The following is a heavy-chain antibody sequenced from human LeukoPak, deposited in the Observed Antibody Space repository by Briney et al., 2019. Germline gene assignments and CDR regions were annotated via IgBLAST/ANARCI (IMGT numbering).Heavy chain of an antibody. CDR1: GGSFSSYA. Sequence: SVTVSCKASGGSFSSYAISWVRKAPGQGLEWMGGIIPIFGTANYAQKFQGRVTITTDESTSTAYMELSSLRSEDTAVYSCARALGGYYFDYWGQGTLVTVSS. CDR2: IIPIFGTA. D-gene: IGHD1-14*01. J-gene: IGHJ4*02. CDR3: ARALGGYYFDY. V-gene: IGHV1-69*05.